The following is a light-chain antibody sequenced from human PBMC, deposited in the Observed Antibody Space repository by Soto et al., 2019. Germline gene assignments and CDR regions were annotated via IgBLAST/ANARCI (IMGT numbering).Light chain of an antibody. Sequence: EIVLTQSPGTLSLSPGERDTLSCRASQSVNSRFLAWYQQKHGQALSLLIYVVSSRDTGIPDRFSGSGSGTAFTLLISRLSPEACGVYYCQEHDGPPSTLGPGNNVYI. CDR1: QSVNSRF. V-gene: IGKV3-20*01. CDR2: VVS. CDR3: QEHDGPPST. J-gene: IGKJ3*01.